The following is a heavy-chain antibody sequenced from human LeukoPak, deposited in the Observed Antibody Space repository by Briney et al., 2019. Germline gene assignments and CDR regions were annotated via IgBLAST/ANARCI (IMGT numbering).Heavy chain of an antibody. CDR2: INSDGSST. Sequence: TGRSLRLSCAASGFTFSSYWMHWVRQAPGKGLVWVSRINSDGSSTSYADSVKGRFTISRDNAKNTLYLQMNGLRAEDTAVYYCARVRKDCSGGSCLAIYGMDVWGKGTTVTVSS. J-gene: IGHJ6*04. CDR1: GFTFSSYW. CDR3: ARVRKDCSGGSCLAIYGMDV. D-gene: IGHD2-15*01. V-gene: IGHV3-74*01.